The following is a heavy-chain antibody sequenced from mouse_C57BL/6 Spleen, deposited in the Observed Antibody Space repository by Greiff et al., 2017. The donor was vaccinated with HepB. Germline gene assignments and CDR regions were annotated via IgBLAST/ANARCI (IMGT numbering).Heavy chain of an antibody. CDR3: ARAKSEAYYSSVYYAMDY. CDR2: INPSSGYT. V-gene: IGHV1-7*01. Sequence: QVQLQQSGAELAKPGASVKLSCKASGYTFTSYWMHWVKQRPGQGLEWIGYINPSSGYTKYNQKFKDKATLTADKSSSTAYMQLSSLTYEDSAVYYCARAKSEAYYSSVYYAMDYWGQGTSVTVSS. J-gene: IGHJ4*01. CDR1: GYTFTSYW. D-gene: IGHD2-5*01.